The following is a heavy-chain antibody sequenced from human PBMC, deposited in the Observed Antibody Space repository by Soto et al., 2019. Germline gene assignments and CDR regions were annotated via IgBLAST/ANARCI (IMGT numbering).Heavy chain of an antibody. V-gene: IGHV4-34*01. J-gene: IGHJ4*02. CDR1: GGSFSGYY. Sequence: PSETLSLTCAVYGGSFSGYYWSWIRQPPGKGLEWIGEINHSGSTNYNPSLKSRVTISVDTSKNQFSLKLSSVTAADTAVYYCARAYCGGDCYSRGDYYFDYWGQGALVTVSS. D-gene: IGHD2-21*02. CDR2: INHSGST. CDR3: ARAYCGGDCYSRGDYYFDY.